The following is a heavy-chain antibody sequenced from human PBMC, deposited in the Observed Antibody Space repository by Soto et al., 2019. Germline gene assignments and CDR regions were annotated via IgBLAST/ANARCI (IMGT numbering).Heavy chain of an antibody. CDR2: INWNGGSA. CDR1: GFAFDDYG. CDR3: ARSSAADRHFQYYGMEV. D-gene: IGHD6-13*01. V-gene: IGHV3-20*04. Sequence: PVGSLRLSCAASGFAFDDYGMNWVRQAPVKGLEWVSGINWNGGSAGYGDSVKGRFTISRDNAKNSLYLQMNSLRAEDTALYYCARSSAADRHFQYYGMEVWGQGTTVTVSS. J-gene: IGHJ6*02.